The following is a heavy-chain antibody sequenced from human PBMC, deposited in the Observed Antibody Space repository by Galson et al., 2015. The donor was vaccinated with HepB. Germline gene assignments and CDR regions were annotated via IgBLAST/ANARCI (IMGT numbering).Heavy chain of an antibody. V-gene: IGHV3-73*01. J-gene: IGHJ4*02. CDR3: RLGCCTGGSCSSGSKVDH. Sequence: SLRLSCAASGFTFSGSAIHWVRQSSGKGLEWVGRIRVKANNYATAYGASMKGRFTISRDDSKNTAYLQMDSLKPDDTAVYYCRLGCCTGGSCSSGSKVDHWGQGTLVIVSS. CDR2: IRVKANNYAT. CDR1: GFTFSGSA. D-gene: IGHD2-15*01.